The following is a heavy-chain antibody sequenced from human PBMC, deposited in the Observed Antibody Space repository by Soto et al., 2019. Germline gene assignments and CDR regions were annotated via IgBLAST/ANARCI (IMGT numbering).Heavy chain of an antibody. CDR1: SDSISSSNW. CDR2: IYHSGST. CDR3: ARTTVTTNYYSYYLDV. V-gene: IGHV4-4*02. J-gene: IGHJ6*03. Sequence: QVLLQESGPGLVKPSGTLSLTCAVSSDSISSSNWWSWVRQPPGKGLEWIGEIYHSGSTNYNPSLKSRVTISVDKSKNRLSLNLSSVPAADTAVYYCARTTVTTNYYSYYLDVWGKGTTVTVSS. D-gene: IGHD4-17*01.